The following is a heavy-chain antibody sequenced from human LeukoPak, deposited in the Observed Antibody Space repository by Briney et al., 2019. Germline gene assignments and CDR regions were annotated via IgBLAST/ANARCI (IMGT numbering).Heavy chain of an antibody. CDR1: GFTFSSYG. CDR3: ARGATFDI. Sequence: PGGSLRLSCAASGFTFSSYGMSWVRQAPGKGLEWVSAIGGRDGSTYYADSVKGRFTISRDNSKNTLFLQMNSLRAEDTALYYCARGATFDIWGQGTMVTVSS. J-gene: IGHJ3*02. CDR2: IGGRDGST. V-gene: IGHV3-23*01.